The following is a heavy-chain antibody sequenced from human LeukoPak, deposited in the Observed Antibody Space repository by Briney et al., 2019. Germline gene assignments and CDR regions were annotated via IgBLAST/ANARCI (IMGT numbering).Heavy chain of an antibody. D-gene: IGHD3-10*01. Sequence: GGSLRLSCAASGFTFRSYEMNWVRQAPGKGLEWVSYISSSGSTIYYADSVKGRFTISRDNAKNSLYLQMNSLRAEDTAVYYCARRGAYFGEYYMDVWGKGTTVTISS. V-gene: IGHV3-48*03. J-gene: IGHJ6*03. CDR3: ARRGAYFGEYYMDV. CDR1: GFTFRSYE. CDR2: ISSSGSTI.